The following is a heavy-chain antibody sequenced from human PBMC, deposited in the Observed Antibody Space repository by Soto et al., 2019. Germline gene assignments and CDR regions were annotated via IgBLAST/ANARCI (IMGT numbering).Heavy chain of an antibody. CDR3: AAGGGLPRYY. J-gene: IGHJ4*02. CDR1: GGSISSGGYS. Sequence: SETLSLTCAVSGGSISSGGYSWSWIRQPPGKGLEWIGYIYHSGSTYYNPSLKSRVTISVDRPKNQFSLKLSSVTAADTAVYYCAAGGGLPRYYWGQGTLVTVSS. CDR2: IYHSGST. D-gene: IGHD5-12*01. V-gene: IGHV4-30-2*01.